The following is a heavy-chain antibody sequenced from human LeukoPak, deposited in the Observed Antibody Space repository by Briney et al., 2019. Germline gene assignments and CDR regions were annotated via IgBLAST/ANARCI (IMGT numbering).Heavy chain of an antibody. J-gene: IGHJ4*02. CDR1: GGSISSGGYS. CDR3: ARASAYSISSGVNY. D-gene: IGHD6-6*01. Sequence: SSETLSLTCAVSGGSISSGGYSWSWIRQPPGKGLEWIGYIYHSGSTYYNPSLKSRVTISVDRSKNQFSLKLSSVTAADTAVYYCARASAYSISSGVNYWGQGTLVTVSS. V-gene: IGHV4-30-2*01. CDR2: IYHSGST.